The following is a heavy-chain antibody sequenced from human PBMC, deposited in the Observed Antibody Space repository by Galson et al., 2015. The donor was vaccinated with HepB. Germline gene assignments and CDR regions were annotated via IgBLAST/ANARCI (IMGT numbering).Heavy chain of an antibody. CDR3: ARDSTISVVGPSGY. D-gene: IGHD6-19*01. Sequence: SVKVSCKASGYIFTTYGISWVRQAPGQGLEWMGWISDYNGNTIYAQKFQGRVTMTTDTSTTTAYMELRSLRSDDTAVYYCARDSTISVVGPSGYWGQGTLVTVSS. V-gene: IGHV1-18*01. CDR2: ISDYNGNT. J-gene: IGHJ4*02. CDR1: GYIFTTYG.